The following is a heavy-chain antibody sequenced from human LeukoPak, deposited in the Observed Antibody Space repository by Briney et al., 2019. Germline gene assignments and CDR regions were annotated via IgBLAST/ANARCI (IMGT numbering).Heavy chain of an antibody. Sequence: GGSLRLSCAVSGFTFSSSGMHWVRQAPGKGLDWVALISYDGINKYCADSVKGRFTISRDNSKNTLYLQMNSLRAEDTAVYYCTADRLATVTTTVDYWGQGTLVTVSS. V-gene: IGHV3-30*03. CDR2: ISYDGINK. D-gene: IGHD4-17*01. J-gene: IGHJ4*02. CDR3: TADRLATVTTTVDY. CDR1: GFTFSSSG.